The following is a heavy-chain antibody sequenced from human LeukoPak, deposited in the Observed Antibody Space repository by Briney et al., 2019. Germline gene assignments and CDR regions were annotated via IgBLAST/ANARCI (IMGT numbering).Heavy chain of an antibody. V-gene: IGHV4-4*07. D-gene: IGHD6-19*01. J-gene: IGHJ6*02. CDR1: GGSISSYY. CDR3: LRHTSNGWDYYIGLDV. Sequence: SETLSLTCTVSGGSISSYYRSWIRQPAAKGPEWIGRIYASGSTNYNPSLKSRVTMSVDTSKNHFSLTLSSVTAADTAVYYCLRHTSNGWDYYIGLDVWGRGTTVTVSS. CDR2: IYASGST.